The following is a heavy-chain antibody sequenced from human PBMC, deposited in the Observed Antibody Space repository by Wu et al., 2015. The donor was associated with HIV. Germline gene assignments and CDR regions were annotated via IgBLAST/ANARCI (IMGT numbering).Heavy chain of an antibody. J-gene: IGHJ3*01. CDR1: GDTFRSYP. V-gene: IGHV1-69*12. Sequence: QVQLVQSGAEVKKPGSSVKVSCKTSGDTFRSYPISWLRQAPGQGLEWMGGIIPFFGTATYGQKFQGRITITADESTSTAYMQLSSLRSEDTAVYYCARGRSKYQVDAFDVWGQGTVVTVSS. D-gene: IGHD2-2*01. CDR2: IIPFFGTA. CDR3: ARGRSKYQVDAFDV.